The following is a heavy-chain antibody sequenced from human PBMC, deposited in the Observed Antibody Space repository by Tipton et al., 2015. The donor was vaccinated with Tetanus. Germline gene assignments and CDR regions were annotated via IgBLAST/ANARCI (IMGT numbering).Heavy chain of an antibody. D-gene: IGHD6-13*01. CDR3: ARAPPVYSSSWKERDC. J-gene: IGHJ4*02. Sequence: QLVQSGAEVKKPGASVKVSCKASGYTFTSYGISWVRQAPGQGLEWMGWISAYNGNTNYAQKLQGRVTMTPDTSTSTAYMELRSLRSDDTAVYYCARAPPVYSSSWKERDCWGQGTLVTVSS. V-gene: IGHV1-18*04. CDR1: GYTFTSYG. CDR2: ISAYNGNT.